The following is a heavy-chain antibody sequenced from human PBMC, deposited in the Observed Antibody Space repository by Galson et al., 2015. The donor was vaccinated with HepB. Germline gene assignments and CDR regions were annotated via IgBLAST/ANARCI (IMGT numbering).Heavy chain of an antibody. V-gene: IGHV3-30*04. J-gene: IGHJ5*02. CDR2: ISNDGSSK. Sequence: SLRLSCAASGFTFSAYALHWVRQAPGKGLEWVAGISNDGSSKYYADTVKGRFTISRANSRNTIYLYMNSLRVEDTAIYYCAREEYGSGWYGSVMGNWFDPWGQGTLVTVSS. D-gene: IGHD6-19*01. CDR1: GFTFSAYA. CDR3: AREEYGSGWYGSVMGNWFDP.